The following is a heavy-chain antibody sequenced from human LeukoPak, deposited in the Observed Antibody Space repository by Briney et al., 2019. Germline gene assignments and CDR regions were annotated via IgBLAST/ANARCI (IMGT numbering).Heavy chain of an antibody. J-gene: IGHJ6*02. CDR2: INPGSGGT. CDR3: ARGGFVVAPPLAV. D-gene: IGHD3-3*01. CDR1: EYTFTGYY. Sequence: ASVKVSCKASEYTFTGYYLHWERQAPGQGLEWMGCINPGSGGTNYAQKFQDRVTMTRDMYISTAYMELSSLRYDDTAVYYCARGGFVVAPPLAVWGQGTTVTVSS. V-gene: IGHV1-2*02.